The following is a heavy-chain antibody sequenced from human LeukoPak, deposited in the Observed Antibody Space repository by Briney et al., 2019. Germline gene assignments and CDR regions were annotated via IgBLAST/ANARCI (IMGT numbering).Heavy chain of an antibody. V-gene: IGHV1-46*01. J-gene: IGHJ4*02. CDR1: GYTFTSYF. Sequence: ASVTVSCKASGYTFTSYFMHWVRQPPGQGLDWMGVINSSGGGTGYAQKFQGRVTLTKDTSTSTVYMELSNRRSEHPAVYYCARASYYYDFSFWGQGTLVTVSS. CDR2: INSSGGGT. CDR3: ARASYYYDFSF. D-gene: IGHD3-22*01.